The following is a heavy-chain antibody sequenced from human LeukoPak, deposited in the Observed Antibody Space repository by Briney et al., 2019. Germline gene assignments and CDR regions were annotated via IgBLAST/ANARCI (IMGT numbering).Heavy chain of an antibody. J-gene: IGHJ5*02. CDR2: IYYNGST. CDR3: AITQYYSSWFDP. CDR1: GGSFSGYY. V-gene: IGHV4-34*01. D-gene: IGHD2-21*01. Sequence: SETLSLTCAVYGGSFSGYYWGWIRQPPGKGLEWIGNIYYNGSTYYNPSLKSRVTISVDTSKNQFSLKLSSVTAADTAVYYCAITQYYSSWFDPWGQGTLVTVSS.